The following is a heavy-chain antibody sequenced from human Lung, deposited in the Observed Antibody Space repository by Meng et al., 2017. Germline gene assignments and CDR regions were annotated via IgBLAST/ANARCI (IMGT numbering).Heavy chain of an antibody. J-gene: IGHJ4*02. V-gene: IGHV7-4-1*02. CDR2: INTDTRNP. CDR3: ARGDLGMSGYYYTVH. D-gene: IGHD3-22*01. Sequence: QVQLVQAGSELKKPGASVKISCKASGYTFTTYAINWVRQAPGQGLEWMGWINTDTRNPTYAQGFTGRFVFSLDTSVSTAYLQISSLMAEDTAIYYCARGDLGMSGYYYTVHWGQGTLVTVSS. CDR1: GYTFTTYA.